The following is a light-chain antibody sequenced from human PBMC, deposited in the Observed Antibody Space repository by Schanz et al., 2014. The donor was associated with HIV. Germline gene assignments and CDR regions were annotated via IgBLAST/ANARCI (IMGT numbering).Light chain of an antibody. CDR1: QSISSK. J-gene: IGKJ1*01. V-gene: IGKV3-20*01. CDR3: QQYASSTPGT. Sequence: ETVMTQSPATLSVSPGERATLSCRASQSISSKLAWYQQKPGQAPRLLIYGASIRATGIPDRFSGSGSGTDFTLTISSLEPEDIAVYYCQQYASSTPGTFGQGTKVEIK. CDR2: GAS.